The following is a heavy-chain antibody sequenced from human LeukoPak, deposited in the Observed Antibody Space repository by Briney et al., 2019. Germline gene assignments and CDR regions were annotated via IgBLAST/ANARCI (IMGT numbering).Heavy chain of an antibody. J-gene: IGHJ6*03. V-gene: IGHV4-38-2*02. CDR2: IYHSGST. Sequence: SETLSLTCTVSGYSISSGYYWGWIRQPPGKGLEWIGSIYHSGSTYYNPSLKSRVTISVDTSKNQFSLKLSSVTAADTAVYYCARGGATHYYYYYMDVWGKGTTVTVSS. CDR3: ARGGATHYYYYYMDV. D-gene: IGHD1-26*01. CDR1: GYSISSGYY.